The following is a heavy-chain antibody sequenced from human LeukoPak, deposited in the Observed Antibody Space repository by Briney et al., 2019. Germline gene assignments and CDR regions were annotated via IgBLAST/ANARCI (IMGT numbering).Heavy chain of an antibody. Sequence: ASVKVSCKASGGTFSSYAISWVRQAPGQGLEWMGRIIPIFGTANYAQKFQGRVTITTDESTSTAYMELSSLRSEDTAMYYCARRYSYPDALDIWGQGTMVTVSS. V-gene: IGHV1-69*05. CDR2: IIPIFGTA. CDR3: ARRYSYPDALDI. CDR1: GGTFSSYA. J-gene: IGHJ3*02. D-gene: IGHD5-18*01.